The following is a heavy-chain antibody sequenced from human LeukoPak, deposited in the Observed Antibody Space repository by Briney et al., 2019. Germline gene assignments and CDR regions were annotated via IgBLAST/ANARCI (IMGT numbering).Heavy chain of an antibody. V-gene: IGHV3-7*04. CDR2: IKQDGSKK. CDR3: TRVGYIDEGIDY. Sequence: GGSLRLSCVTTGFPFSSYWMTWVRQAPGKGLEWVANIKQDGSKKSYVDSVKGRFTISRDNARNSLYLQMNSLRAEDTAIYYCTRVGYIDEGIDYWGQGTLVTVSS. D-gene: IGHD5-24*01. CDR1: GFPFSSYW. J-gene: IGHJ4*02.